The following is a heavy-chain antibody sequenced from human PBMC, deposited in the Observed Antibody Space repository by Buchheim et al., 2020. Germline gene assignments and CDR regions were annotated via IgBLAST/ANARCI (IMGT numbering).Heavy chain of an antibody. J-gene: IGHJ6*03. V-gene: IGHV3-30*18. CDR3: AKNPLALHYYYYMDV. CDR2: ISYDGSNK. CDR1: GFTFSSYG. Sequence: QVQLVESGGGVVQPGRSLRLSCAASGFTFSSYGMHWVRQAPGKGLEWVAVISYDGSNKYYADSVKGRFTISRDNSKNTLYLQMNSLRAEDTAVYYCAKNPLALHYYYYMDVWGKGTT.